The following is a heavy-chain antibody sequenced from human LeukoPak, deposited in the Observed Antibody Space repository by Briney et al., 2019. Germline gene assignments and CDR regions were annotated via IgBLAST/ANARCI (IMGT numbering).Heavy chain of an antibody. CDR1: GYTFTGYY. V-gene: IGHV1-2*02. D-gene: IGHD3-22*01. CDR3: AREVDYYDSSDYFPLGY. Sequence: ASVKVSCKASGYTFTGYYMHWVRQAPGQGLEWMGWINPNSGGTDYAQKFQGRVTMTRDTSISTAYMELSRLKSDDTAVYYCAREVDYYDSSDYFPLGYWGRGTLVTVSS. CDR2: INPNSGGT. J-gene: IGHJ4*02.